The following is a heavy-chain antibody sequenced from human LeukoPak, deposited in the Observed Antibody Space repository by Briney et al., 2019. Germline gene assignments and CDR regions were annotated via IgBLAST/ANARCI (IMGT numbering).Heavy chain of an antibody. CDR2: IYYNGST. Sequence: SETLSLTCTVSGGSISRHYWSWIRQPPGKGLEWIGYIYYNGSTNYNPSLKSRVTISVDTSRNQFSLKVNSVTAADTAVYYCARGSGSVAVASYDYWGQGTLVTVSS. J-gene: IGHJ4*02. CDR1: GGSISRHY. CDR3: ARGSGSVAVASYDY. D-gene: IGHD6-19*01. V-gene: IGHV4-59*11.